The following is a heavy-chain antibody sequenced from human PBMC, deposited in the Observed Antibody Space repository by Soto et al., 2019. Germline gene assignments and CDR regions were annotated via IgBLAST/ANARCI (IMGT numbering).Heavy chain of an antibody. Sequence: PSETLSHTCAVYGGSFSGYYWTWIRQPPGTGLEWIGEINHSGSTNYNPSLKSRVTISVDTSKNQFSLKLTSVTAADTAVYYCARDKITGLFXYWGQGTLVTVSS. CDR2: INHSGST. CDR1: GGSFSGYY. D-gene: IGHD2-8*02. V-gene: IGHV4-34*01. J-gene: IGHJ4*02. CDR3: ARDKITGLFXY.